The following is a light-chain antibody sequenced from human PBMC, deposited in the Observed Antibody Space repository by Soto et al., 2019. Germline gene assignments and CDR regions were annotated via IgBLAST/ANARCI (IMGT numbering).Light chain of an antibody. CDR3: AAWDASLRVV. V-gene: IGLV1-44*01. CDR2: NNN. CDR1: SSNIGSNT. Sequence: QSVLTQPPSASGTPGQRVTISCSGSSSNIGSNTVNWYQQLPGTAPKVLIYNNNQRPSGVPDRFSGSKSGTSASLAISGLQSEDEADYYCAAWDASLRVVFGGGTKVTVL. J-gene: IGLJ2*01.